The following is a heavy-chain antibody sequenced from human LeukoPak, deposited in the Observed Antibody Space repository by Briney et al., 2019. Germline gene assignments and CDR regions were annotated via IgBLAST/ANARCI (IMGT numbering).Heavy chain of an antibody. D-gene: IGHD3-10*02. Sequence: ASVKVSCKVSGYTLTELSMHWVRQAPGKGLEWMGGFDPEDGETIYAQKFQGRVTMTEDTSTDTAYMELSSLRSEDTAVYYCATDLGPTGVFGEMGLPDYWGQGTLVTVSS. CDR3: ATDLGPTGVFGEMGLPDY. CDR2: FDPEDGET. CDR1: GYTLTELS. V-gene: IGHV1-24*01. J-gene: IGHJ4*02.